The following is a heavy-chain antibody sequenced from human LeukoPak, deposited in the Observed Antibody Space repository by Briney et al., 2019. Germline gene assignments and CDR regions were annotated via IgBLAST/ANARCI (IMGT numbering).Heavy chain of an antibody. CDR2: ISGSGGST. Sequence: GGSPRLSCAASGFTFSSYAMSWVRQAPGKGLEWVSAISGSGGSTYCADSVKGRFTISRDNSKNTLYLQMNSLRAEDTAVYYCAKTGIAVAGTDYWGQGTLVTVSS. CDR3: AKTGIAVAGTDY. V-gene: IGHV3-23*01. J-gene: IGHJ4*02. CDR1: GFTFSSYA. D-gene: IGHD6-19*01.